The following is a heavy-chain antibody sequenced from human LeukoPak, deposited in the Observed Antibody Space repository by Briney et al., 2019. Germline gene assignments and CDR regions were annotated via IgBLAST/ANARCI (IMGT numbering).Heavy chain of an antibody. CDR1: GYTFTGYY. D-gene: IGHD1-26*01. V-gene: IGHV1-2*02. Sequence: ASVKVSCKASGYTFTGYYMPWVRQAPGQGLEWMGWINPNSGGTNYAQKFQGRVTMTRDTSISTAYMELSRLRSDDTAVYYCARDQYSGSYYPPYFDYWGQGTLVTVSS. J-gene: IGHJ4*02. CDR3: ARDQYSGSYYPPYFDY. CDR2: INPNSGGT.